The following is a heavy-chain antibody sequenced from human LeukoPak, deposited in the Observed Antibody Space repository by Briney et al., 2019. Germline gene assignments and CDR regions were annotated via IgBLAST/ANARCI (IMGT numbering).Heavy chain of an antibody. CDR3: TTANAKLQQRRGSYYYYYMDV. Sequence: PGGSLRLSCAASGFTFSNAWMSWVRQAPGKGLEWVGRIKSKTDGGTTDYVAPVKGRFTISRDDSRNTLYLQMNSLKTEDTAVYYCTTANAKLQQRRGSYYYYYMDVWGKGTTVTVSS. J-gene: IGHJ6*03. D-gene: IGHD1/OR15-1a*01. CDR1: GFTFSNAW. V-gene: IGHV3-15*01. CDR2: IKSKTDGGTT.